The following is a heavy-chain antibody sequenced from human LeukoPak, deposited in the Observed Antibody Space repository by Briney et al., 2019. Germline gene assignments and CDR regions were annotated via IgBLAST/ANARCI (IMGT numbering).Heavy chain of an antibody. J-gene: IGHJ2*01. CDR2: IYYSGST. V-gene: IGHV4-31*03. CDR3: ARFYRDGYNYLDL. Sequence: SQTLSLTCTVSGGSISSGGYYWSWIRQHPGEGLEWIGHIYYSGSTYYNPSLKSRVTISLDTSKNQFSLKLSSVTAADTAVYYCARFYRDGYNYLDLWGRGTLVTVSS. CDR1: GGSISSGGYY. D-gene: IGHD5-24*01.